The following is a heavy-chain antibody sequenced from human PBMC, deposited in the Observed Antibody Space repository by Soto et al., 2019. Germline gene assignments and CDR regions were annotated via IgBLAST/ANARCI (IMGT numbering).Heavy chain of an antibody. CDR2: ISAYNGNT. V-gene: IGHV1-18*04. CDR1: GYTFTSYG. CDR3: AMTPSYSSSWYVDY. D-gene: IGHD6-13*01. Sequence: ASVKVSCKASGYTFTSYGISWVRQAPGQGLEWMGWISAYNGNTNYAQKLQGRVTMTTDTSTSTAYMELRSLRSDDTAVYYCAMTPSYSSSWYVDYWGQGTLVTVSS. J-gene: IGHJ4*02.